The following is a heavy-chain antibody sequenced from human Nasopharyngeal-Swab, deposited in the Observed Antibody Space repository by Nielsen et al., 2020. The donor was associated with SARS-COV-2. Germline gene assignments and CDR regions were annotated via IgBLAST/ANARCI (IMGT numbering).Heavy chain of an antibody. CDR1: GFTFSSYA. J-gene: IGHJ4*02. CDR3: ATPRGDSGYDGFDY. V-gene: IGHV3-30*04. CDR2: ISYDGRNK. D-gene: IGHD5-12*01. Sequence: GESLKISCAASGFTFSSYAIHWVRQAPGKGLEWVTFISYDGRNKYYADSVKGRFTISRDNSKNTLYLQMNSLRAEDTAVYYCATPRGDSGYDGFDYWGQGTLVTVSS.